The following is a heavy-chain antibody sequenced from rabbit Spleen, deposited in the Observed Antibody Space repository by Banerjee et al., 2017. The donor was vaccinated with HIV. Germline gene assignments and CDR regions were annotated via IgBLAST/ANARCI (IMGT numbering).Heavy chain of an antibody. Sequence: QSLEESGGDLVKPGASLTLTCIASGVSFSGDSYMCWVRQAPGKGLEWIVCIDIGSSGFTYFASWAKGRFTISKTSSTTLTLQMTSLTAADTATYFCARDTSSSFSSYGMDLWGPGTLVTVS. CDR2: IDIGSSGFT. V-gene: IGHV1S40*01. CDR3: ARDTSSSFSSYGMDL. J-gene: IGHJ6*01. CDR1: GVSFSGDSY. D-gene: IGHD1-1*01.